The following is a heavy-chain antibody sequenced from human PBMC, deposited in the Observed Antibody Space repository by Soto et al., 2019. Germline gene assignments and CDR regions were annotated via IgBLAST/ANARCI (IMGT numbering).Heavy chain of an antibody. CDR2: IYPGDSDT. D-gene: IGHD5-12*01. J-gene: IGHJ6*03. CDR3: ARGNSRYINYYYYMDV. CDR1: GYSFTSYW. Sequence: GESLKISCKGSGYSFTSYWIGWVREMPGKGLEWMGIIYPGDSDTRYSPSFQGQVTISADKSISTAYLQWSSLKASDTAMYYCARGNSRYINYYYYMDVWGKGTTVTVSS. V-gene: IGHV5-51*01.